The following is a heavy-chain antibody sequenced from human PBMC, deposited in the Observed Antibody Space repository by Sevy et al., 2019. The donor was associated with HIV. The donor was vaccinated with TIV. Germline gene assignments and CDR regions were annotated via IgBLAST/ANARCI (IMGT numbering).Heavy chain of an antibody. Sequence: RGSLRLSCAASGFAFSDYAMHWVRQAPGKGLEWVAAISYAGDNKYFADSVKGRLTVSKDNSKNTLYLEMNSLRAEDTAVYYWAKAHADCSGGTCYTANYYYDMDVWGRGATVTVSS. CDR1: GFAFSDYA. CDR3: AKAHADCSGGTCYTANYYYDMDV. CDR2: ISYAGDNK. J-gene: IGHJ6*02. V-gene: IGHV3-30*18. D-gene: IGHD2-15*01.